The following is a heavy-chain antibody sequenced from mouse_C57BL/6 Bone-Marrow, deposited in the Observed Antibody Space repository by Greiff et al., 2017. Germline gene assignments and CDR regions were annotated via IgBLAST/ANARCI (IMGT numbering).Heavy chain of an antibody. CDR3: ARKEGYIDV. J-gene: IGHJ1*03. V-gene: IGHV1-69*01. CDR1: GYTFTSYW. CDR2: IDPSDSYT. Sequence: QVQLQQPGAELVMPGASVKLSCKASGYTFTSYWMHWVKQRPGQGLEWIGEIDPSDSYTNYNQKFKGKSTLTVDKSSSTAYMQLSSVTSEDSAVYYCARKEGYIDVWGTGTTVTVSS.